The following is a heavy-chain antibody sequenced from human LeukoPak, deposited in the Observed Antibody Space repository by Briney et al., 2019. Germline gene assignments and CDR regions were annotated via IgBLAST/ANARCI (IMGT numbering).Heavy chain of an antibody. CDR3: AKQTGSGLFILP. J-gene: IGHJ4*02. V-gene: IGHV4-34*01. CDR1: GGSFSGYY. D-gene: IGHD3/OR15-3a*01. Sequence: PSETLSLTCAVYGGSFSGYYWSWIRQPPGKGLEWIGEINHSGSTNYNPSLKSRVTISIDTSKNQFSLKLTSVTAADTAVYYCAKQTGSGLFILPGGQGTLVTVSS. CDR2: INHSGST.